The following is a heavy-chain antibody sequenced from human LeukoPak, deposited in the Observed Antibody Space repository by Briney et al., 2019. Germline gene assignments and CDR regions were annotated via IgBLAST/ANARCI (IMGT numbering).Heavy chain of an antibody. CDR1: GYTFTGYY. CDR2: INPNSGGT. V-gene: IGHV1-2*02. CDR3: ARGYCSSTSCYSRRWFDP. J-gene: IGHJ5*02. Sequence: ASVTVSCKASGYTFTGYYMHWVRQAPGQGLAWVGWINPNSGGTNYAQKFQGRVTMTRDTSISTAYMELSRLRSDDTAVYYCARGYCSSTSCYSRRWFDPWGQGTLVTVSS. D-gene: IGHD2-2*01.